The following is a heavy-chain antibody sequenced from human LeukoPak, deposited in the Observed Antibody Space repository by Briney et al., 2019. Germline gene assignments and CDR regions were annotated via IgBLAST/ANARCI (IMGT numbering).Heavy chain of an antibody. V-gene: IGHV4-4*07. Sequence: SETLSLTCTVAGGSISSYYWSWVRQPAGKGLEWIGRIYTSGSTNYNPSLKSRVTISVDKSKNQFSLKLSSVTAADTAVYYCARGYYYDSSGYYYWGQGTLVTVSS. CDR3: ARGYYYDSSGYYY. CDR1: GGSISSYY. J-gene: IGHJ4*02. D-gene: IGHD3-22*01. CDR2: IYTSGST.